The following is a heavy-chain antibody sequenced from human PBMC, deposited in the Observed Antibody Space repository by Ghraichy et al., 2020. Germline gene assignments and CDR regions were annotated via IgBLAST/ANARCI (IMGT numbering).Heavy chain of an antibody. D-gene: IGHD2-21*02. V-gene: IGHV3-23*01. CDR3: AKDRIVVVTAMGAFDI. Sequence: GGSLRLSCAASGFTFSSYAMSWVRQAPGKGLEWVSAISGSGGSTYYADFVKGRFTISRDNSKNTLYLQMNSLRAEDTAVYYCAKDRIVVVTAMGAFDIWGQGTMVTVSS. J-gene: IGHJ3*02. CDR2: ISGSGGST. CDR1: GFTFSSYA.